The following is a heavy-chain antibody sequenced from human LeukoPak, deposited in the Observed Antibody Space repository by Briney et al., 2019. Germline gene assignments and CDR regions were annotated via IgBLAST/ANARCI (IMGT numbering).Heavy chain of an antibody. J-gene: IGHJ6*03. D-gene: IGHD3-9*01. V-gene: IGHV1-8*01. CDR2: RNPSSGNT. CDR1: GYTFTSYD. Sequence: ASVNVSCKASGYTFTSYDINWVRQATGQGLEWMGWRNPSSGNTGYAQKFQGRVTMTGNTSISTAYMELSSLRSEDTAVYYCARSPHFDWLLVRYYYYMDVWGKGTTVTVSS. CDR3: ARSPHFDWLLVRYYYYMDV.